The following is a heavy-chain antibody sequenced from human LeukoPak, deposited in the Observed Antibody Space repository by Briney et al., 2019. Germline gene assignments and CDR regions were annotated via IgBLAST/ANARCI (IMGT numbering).Heavy chain of an antibody. V-gene: IGHV1-69*13. Sequence: ASVKVSCKASGGTFSSYAISWVRQAPGQGLEWMGGIIPIFGTANYAQKFQGRVTITADESTSTAYMELSSLRSEDTAVYYCAVLTLYSSSGWYGDWGQGTLVTVSS. J-gene: IGHJ4*02. CDR2: IIPIFGTA. D-gene: IGHD6-19*01. CDR1: GGTFSSYA. CDR3: AVLTLYSSSGWYGD.